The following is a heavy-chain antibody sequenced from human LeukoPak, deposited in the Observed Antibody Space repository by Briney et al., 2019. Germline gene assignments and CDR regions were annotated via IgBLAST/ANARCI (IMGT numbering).Heavy chain of an antibody. CDR1: GGSISSGGYY. J-gene: IGHJ4*02. Sequence: SQTLSLTCTASGGSISSGGYYWSWIRQHPGKGLEWIGYIYYSGSTYYNPSLKSRVTISVDTSKDQFSLKLSSVTAADTAVYYCARSRSYYYDSSGYWTYYFDYWGQGTLVTVSS. CDR2: IYYSGST. V-gene: IGHV4-31*03. D-gene: IGHD3-22*01. CDR3: ARSRSYYYDSSGYWTYYFDY.